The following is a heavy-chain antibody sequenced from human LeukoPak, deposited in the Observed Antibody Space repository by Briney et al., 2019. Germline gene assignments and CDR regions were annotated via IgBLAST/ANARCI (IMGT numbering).Heavy chain of an antibody. V-gene: IGHV1-46*01. CDR2: INPSGGST. Sequence: GASVKVSCKASGYTFTSYYMHWVRQAPGQGLEWMGIINPSGGSTSYAQKFQGRVTMTRDTSTSTVYMELSSLKSEDTAVYYCAVDTAMANFDYWDQGTLVTVSS. CDR3: AVDTAMANFDY. CDR1: GYTFTSYY. D-gene: IGHD5-18*01. J-gene: IGHJ4*02.